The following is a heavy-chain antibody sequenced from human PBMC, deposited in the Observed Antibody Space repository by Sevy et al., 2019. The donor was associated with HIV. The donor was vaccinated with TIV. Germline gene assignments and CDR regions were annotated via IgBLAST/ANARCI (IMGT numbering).Heavy chain of an antibody. Sequence: WGSLRLSCAASGFTFSSYSMNWVRQAPGKGLEWVSYISSSSSTIYYADSVKGRFTISRDNAKNSLYLQMNSLRDEDTAVYYCARVYCGGDCYSSYYYYGMDVWGQGTTVTVSS. CDR1: GFTFSSYS. D-gene: IGHD2-21*02. CDR3: ARVYCGGDCYSSYYYYGMDV. V-gene: IGHV3-48*02. J-gene: IGHJ6*02. CDR2: ISSSSSTI.